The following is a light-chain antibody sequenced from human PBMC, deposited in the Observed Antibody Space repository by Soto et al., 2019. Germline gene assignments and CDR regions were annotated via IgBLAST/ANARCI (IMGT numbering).Light chain of an antibody. Sequence: DIQMTQSPSSLSASVGDRVTITSWASQGISNYLAWYQQKPGKVPKLLIYAASTLQSGVPSRFSGSGSGTDFTLTISSLQPEDVATYYCQKYNSAPHTFGQGTKLEIK. CDR3: QKYNSAPHT. J-gene: IGKJ2*01. CDR2: AAS. CDR1: QGISNY. V-gene: IGKV1-27*01.